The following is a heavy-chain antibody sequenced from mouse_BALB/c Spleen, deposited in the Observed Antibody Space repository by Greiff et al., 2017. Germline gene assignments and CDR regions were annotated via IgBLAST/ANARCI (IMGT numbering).Heavy chain of an antibody. D-gene: IGHD2-12*01. CDR1: GFTFSSFG. J-gene: IGHJ3*01. V-gene: IGHV5-17*02. CDR2: ISSGSSTI. CDR3: ARRDDAWFAY. Sequence: EVNLVESGGGLVQPGGSRKLSCAASGFTFSSFGMHWVRQAPEKGLEWVAYISSGSSTIYYADTVKGRFTISRDNPKNTLFLQMTSLRSEDTAMYYCARRDDAWFAYWGQGTLVTVSA.